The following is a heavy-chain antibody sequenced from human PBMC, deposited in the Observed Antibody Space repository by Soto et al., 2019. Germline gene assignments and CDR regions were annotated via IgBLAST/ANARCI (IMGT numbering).Heavy chain of an antibody. CDR2: IIPIFGTV. CDR3: SRGNHRWLQLWYFDL. V-gene: IGHV1-69*12. J-gene: IGHJ2*01. D-gene: IGHD5-12*01. Sequence: QVQLVQSGAEVKKPGSSVKVSCKASGGTFSNYPISWVRQAPGQGLEWTGGIIPIFGTVNYAPKFQGRVTITADESTSTAYMELSSLRSEDTAVYYCSRGNHRWLQLWYFDLWGRGTLVTVSS. CDR1: GGTFSNYP.